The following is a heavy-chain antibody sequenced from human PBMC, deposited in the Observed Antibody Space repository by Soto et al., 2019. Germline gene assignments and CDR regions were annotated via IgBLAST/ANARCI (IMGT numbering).Heavy chain of an antibody. D-gene: IGHD5-12*01. CDR1: GYTVTGYY. CDR2: INPNSGGT. CDR3: ARTNIARSASDI. J-gene: IGHJ3*02. V-gene: IGHV1-2*02. Sequence: ASVKVSCKASGYTVTGYYMHWVRQAPGQGLEWMGWINPNSGGTNYAQKFQGRVTMTRDTSISTAYMELSRLRSDDTAVYYCARTNIARSASDIRGQGPMVTVSS.